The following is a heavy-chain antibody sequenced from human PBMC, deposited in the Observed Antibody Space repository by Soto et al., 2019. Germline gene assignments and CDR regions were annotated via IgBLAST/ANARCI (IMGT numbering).Heavy chain of an antibody. Sequence: QVQLQESGPGLVKPSGTLSLTCAVSGGSISSSNWWSWVRQPPGKGLEWIGEIYHSGSTNYNPSLKSRVTIPVDKSKNQFSLKLSSVTAADTAGYYCASMTNYYDSSNDYFDYWGQLTLVTVSS. V-gene: IGHV4-4*02. J-gene: IGHJ4*02. CDR1: GGSISSSNW. D-gene: IGHD3-22*01. CDR3: ASMTNYYDSSNDYFDY. CDR2: IYHSGST.